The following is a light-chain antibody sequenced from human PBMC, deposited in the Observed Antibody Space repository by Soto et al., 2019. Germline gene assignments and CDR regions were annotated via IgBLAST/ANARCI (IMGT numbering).Light chain of an antibody. Sequence: QSALTQPASVSGSPGQSITISCTGTSSDVGGYNYVSWYQQHPGKAPKLMIYEVSNRPSGVSNRFSGSKSGNTASLTISGLQAEDEADYYCSSYTSSSTQGVVFGGGNKLTVL. CDR2: EVS. CDR3: SSYTSSSTQGVV. J-gene: IGLJ2*01. CDR1: SSDVGGYNY. V-gene: IGLV2-14*01.